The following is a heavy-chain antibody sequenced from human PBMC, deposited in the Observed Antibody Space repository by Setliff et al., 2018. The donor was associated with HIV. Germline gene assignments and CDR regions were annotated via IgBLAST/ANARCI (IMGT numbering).Heavy chain of an antibody. CDR1: GFTFSNAW. J-gene: IGHJ4*02. V-gene: IGHV3-15*01. Sequence: GGSLRLSCAASGFTFSNAWMSWVRQAPGKGLEWVGRIKSKTDGGTTDYAAPVKGRFTISRDDSKNTLYLQMNSLKTEDTAVYYCTTISWVVATTPFLNWGQGTLVTVS. CDR3: TTISWVVATTPFLN. CDR2: IKSKTDGGTT. D-gene: IGHD5-12*01.